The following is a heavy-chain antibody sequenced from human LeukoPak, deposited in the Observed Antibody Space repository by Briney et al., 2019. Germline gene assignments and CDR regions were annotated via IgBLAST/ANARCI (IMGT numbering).Heavy chain of an antibody. Sequence: PGGSLRLSCAASGFTFSSYAMSWVRQAPGQGLEWVSAISGSGGSTYYADSVKGRFTISRDNSKNTLYLQMNSLRAEDTAVYYCAKDIHSSWYEPPYFDYWGQGTLVTVSS. CDR3: AKDIHSSWYEPPYFDY. V-gene: IGHV3-23*01. J-gene: IGHJ4*02. CDR2: ISGSGGST. D-gene: IGHD6-13*01. CDR1: GFTFSSYA.